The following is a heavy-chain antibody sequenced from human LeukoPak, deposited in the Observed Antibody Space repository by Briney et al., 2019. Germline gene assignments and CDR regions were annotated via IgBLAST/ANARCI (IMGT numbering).Heavy chain of an antibody. J-gene: IGHJ4*02. V-gene: IGHV1-2*02. D-gene: IGHD6-6*01. CDR3: ARAGYSSYYFDS. CDR2: INTNRGGT. CDR1: GYAFSDYY. Sequence: ASVKVSCKASGYAFSDYYIHWVRQAPGQGLEWMGWINTNRGGTRYAQNFQGRVTMTRDTSITTAYMELRRLRSDDTAVYYCARAGYSSYYFDSWGQGTLVTVSS.